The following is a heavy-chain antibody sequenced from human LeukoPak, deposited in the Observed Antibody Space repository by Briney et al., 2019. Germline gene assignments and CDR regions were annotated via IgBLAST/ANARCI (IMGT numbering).Heavy chain of an antibody. Sequence: SETLSLTCTVAGASISDYYWSWIRQPPGKGLELIGFGHYTGSSNYNPSLKSRVTTSVDTSKSQFSLKLISVTAADTAVYYCARHDNRGYYSLHYWGQGALVTVSS. J-gene: IGHJ4*02. CDR1: GASISDYY. V-gene: IGHV4-59*08. D-gene: IGHD3-22*01. CDR3: ARHDNRGYYSLHY. CDR2: GHYTGSS.